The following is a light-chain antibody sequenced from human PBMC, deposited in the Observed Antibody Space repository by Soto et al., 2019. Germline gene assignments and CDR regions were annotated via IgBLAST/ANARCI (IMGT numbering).Light chain of an antibody. CDR1: QSIGRF. V-gene: IGKV1-39*01. CDR2: VAS. CDR3: QQSFTTPLT. Sequence: DIQMTQSPSSLSASVGDRVTITCRASQSIGRFLNWHQQKPGKPPNVLINVASTLRSGVPSRFSGSGSVTDFNLTINSLQPEDFATYFCQQSFTTPLTFGGGTKVDIK. J-gene: IGKJ4*01.